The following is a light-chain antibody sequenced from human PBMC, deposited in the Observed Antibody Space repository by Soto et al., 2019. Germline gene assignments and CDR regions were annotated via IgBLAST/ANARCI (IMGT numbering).Light chain of an antibody. CDR3: AAWDDSLSAPYV. CDR1: SSNIGSNY. V-gene: IGLV1-47*01. J-gene: IGLJ1*01. CDR2: RNN. Sequence: QSALTQPPSASGTPGQRVTISCSGSSSNIGSNYVYWYQQLAGTAPKLLIYRNNQRPSGVPDRFSGSKSGTSASLAISGLRSEDEADYYCAAWDDSLSAPYVFVTGTKVNIL.